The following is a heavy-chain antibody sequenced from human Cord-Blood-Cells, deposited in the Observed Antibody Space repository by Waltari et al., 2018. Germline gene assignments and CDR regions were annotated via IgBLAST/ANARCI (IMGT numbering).Heavy chain of an antibody. CDR1: GSPFTGYY. CDR2: INPNSGGT. V-gene: IGHV1-2*02. D-gene: IGHD6-13*01. Sequence: QVQLVQSGAEVKKPGASGKVSCKASGSPFTGYYIHRVRPAPGQGLEWMGWINPNSGGTNYAQKFQGRVTMTRDTSISTAYMELSRLRSDDTAVYYCARDQGSSWDYFDYWGQGTLVTVSS. J-gene: IGHJ4*02. CDR3: ARDQGSSWDYFDY.